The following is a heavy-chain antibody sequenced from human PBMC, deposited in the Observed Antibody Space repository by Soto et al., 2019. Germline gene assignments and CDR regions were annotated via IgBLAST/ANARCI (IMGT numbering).Heavy chain of an antibody. J-gene: IGHJ4*02. CDR2: SHYSGIT. CDR3: ARCLVTAISFDQ. V-gene: IGHV4-59*01. D-gene: IGHD2-21*02. CDR1: GGSISSYY. Sequence: PSETLSLTCTVSGGSISSYYWSWIRQPPGEGLEWIGYSHYSGITNYNPSLNSRVTISVDTSKNQFSLKLSSVTAADTAVYYCARCLVTAISFDQWGQGTLVTVSS.